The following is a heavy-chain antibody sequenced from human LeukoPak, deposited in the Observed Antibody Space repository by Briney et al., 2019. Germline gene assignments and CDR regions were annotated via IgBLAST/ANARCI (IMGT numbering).Heavy chain of an antibody. V-gene: IGHV4-59*08. CDR1: GGSISSYY. J-gene: IGHJ6*03. CDR3: ARLGRSGYYYYYMDV. D-gene: IGHD1-14*01. CDR2: IYYSGST. Sequence: SETLSLTCTVSGGSISSYYWSWIRQPPGKGLEWIGYIYYSGSTNYNPSLKSRVTISVDTSKNQFSLKLSSVTAADTAVYYCARLGRSGYYYYYMDVWGKGTTVTVSS.